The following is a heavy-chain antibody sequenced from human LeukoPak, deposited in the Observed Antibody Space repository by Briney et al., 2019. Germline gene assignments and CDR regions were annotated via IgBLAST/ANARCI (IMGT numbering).Heavy chain of an antibody. CDR1: GFTVSSNY. J-gene: IGHJ6*03. CDR3: ASSRGFLYYYYYYMDV. Sequence: GGSLRLSCAASGFTVSSNYMSWVRQAPGKGLEWVSVIYSGGSTYYADSVKGRFTISRDNSKNTLYLQMNSLRAEDTAVYYCASSRGFLYYYYYYMDVWGKGTTVTVSS. D-gene: IGHD3-3*01. V-gene: IGHV3-53*01. CDR2: IYSGGST.